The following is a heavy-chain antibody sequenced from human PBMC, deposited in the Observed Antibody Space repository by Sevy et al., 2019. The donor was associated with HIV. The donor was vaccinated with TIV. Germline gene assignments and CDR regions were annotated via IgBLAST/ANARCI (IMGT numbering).Heavy chain of an antibody. Sequence: GGSLRLSCAASGFTFSSYWMSWVRQAPGKGLEWVATIKQDGSEKYYVDSVKSRFTISRDNAKNSLYLQMNSLRAEETAVYYCARFSVDTAMGNYYYYGMDVWGQGTTVTVSS. J-gene: IGHJ6*02. V-gene: IGHV3-7*01. D-gene: IGHD5-18*01. CDR2: IKQDGSEK. CDR3: ARFSVDTAMGNYYYYGMDV. CDR1: GFTFSSYW.